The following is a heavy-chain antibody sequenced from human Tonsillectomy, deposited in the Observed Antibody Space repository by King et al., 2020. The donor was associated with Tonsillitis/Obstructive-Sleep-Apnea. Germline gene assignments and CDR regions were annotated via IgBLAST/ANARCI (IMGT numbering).Heavy chain of an antibody. CDR3: ARDRGMAAVGEYFDL. J-gene: IGHJ2*01. Sequence: VQLVESGGGVVQPGRSLRLSCAASGFTFTSYAMHWVRQAPGKGLEWVAIISYDGTNKYYADSVKGRFTISRDNSKNTLYLQMNSLRPEDTAVYYCARDRGMAAVGEYFDLWGRGTLVTVSS. CDR2: ISYDGTNK. CDR1: GFTFTSYA. V-gene: IGHV3-30*04. D-gene: IGHD6-13*01.